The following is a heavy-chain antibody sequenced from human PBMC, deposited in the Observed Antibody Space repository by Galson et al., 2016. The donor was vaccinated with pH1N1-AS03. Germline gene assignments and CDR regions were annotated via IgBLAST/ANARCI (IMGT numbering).Heavy chain of an antibody. CDR3: ARGRSGSSWSSRRYFDL. V-gene: IGHV1-8*01. D-gene: IGHD6-13*01. CDR1: GYTFTNYD. CDR2: MNPMSGTA. Sequence: SVKVSCKASGYTFTNYDVHWVRQAPGQGLEWMGWMNPMSGTAESSAKKFQGRVSLTSDTSIGTAYMELRGLKTDDTALYYCARGRSGSSWSSRRYFDLWGRGTLVSVPP. J-gene: IGHJ2*01.